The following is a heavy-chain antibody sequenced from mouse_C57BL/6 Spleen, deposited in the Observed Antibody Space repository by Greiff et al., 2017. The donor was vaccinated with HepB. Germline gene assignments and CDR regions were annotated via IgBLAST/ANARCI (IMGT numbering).Heavy chain of an antibody. CDR1: GYAFSSYW. D-gene: IGHD2-3*01. CDR3: GRGEGGDGYYGGFAY. Sequence: QVQLQQSGAELVKPGASVKISCKASGYAFSSYWMNWVKQRPGKGLEWIGQIYPGDGDTNYNGKFKGKATLTADKSSSTAYMQLSSLTSEDSAVYFGGRGEGGDGYYGGFAYWGQGTLVTVSA. CDR2: IYPGDGDT. J-gene: IGHJ3*01. V-gene: IGHV1-80*01.